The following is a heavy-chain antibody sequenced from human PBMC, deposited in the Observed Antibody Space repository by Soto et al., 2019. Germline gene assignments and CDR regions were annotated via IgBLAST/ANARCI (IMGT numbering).Heavy chain of an antibody. Sequence: QVRLVESGGGVVQPGGSLRLSCAASGFDFYNYSMHWVRQAPGKGLEWVAIMSMDGTQKYYTDSVKGRFTISRDNSKRMFFLQMSRLRPEDTAVYFCARDRVPYVYFYYGMDVWGQGTTVTVSS. CDR2: MSMDGTQK. D-gene: IGHD3-10*02. J-gene: IGHJ6*02. CDR1: GFDFYNYS. V-gene: IGHV3-30-3*01. CDR3: ARDRVPYVYFYYGMDV.